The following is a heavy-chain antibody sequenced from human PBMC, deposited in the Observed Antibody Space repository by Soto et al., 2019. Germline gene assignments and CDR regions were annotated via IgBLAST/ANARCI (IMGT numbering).Heavy chain of an antibody. D-gene: IGHD3-22*01. Sequence: PVGSLRLSCAASGFTFSSYAMSWVRQAPGKGLEWVSAISGSGGSTYYADSVKGRFTISRDNSKNTLYLQMNSLRAEDTAVYYCAKDLARYYDSSGYYYSYYYYGMDVWGQGTTVTVSS. V-gene: IGHV3-23*01. CDR2: ISGSGGST. J-gene: IGHJ6*02. CDR3: AKDLARYYDSSGYYYSYYYYGMDV. CDR1: GFTFSSYA.